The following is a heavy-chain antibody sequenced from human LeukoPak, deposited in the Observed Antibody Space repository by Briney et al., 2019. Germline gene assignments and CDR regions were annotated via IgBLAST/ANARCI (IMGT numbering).Heavy chain of an antibody. CDR1: GFTFSDYY. V-gene: IGHV3-11*04. CDR2: ISSSGSTI. J-gene: IGHJ6*03. D-gene: IGHD3-10*01. CDR3: ARDHGNMVRGVIYYYYYMDV. Sequence: PGGSLRLSCAASGFTFSDYYMSWIRQAPGKGLEWVSYISSSGSTIYYADSVKGRFTISRDNAKNSLYLQMNSLRAEDTAVYYCARDHGNMVRGVIYYYYYMDVWGKGTTVAVSS.